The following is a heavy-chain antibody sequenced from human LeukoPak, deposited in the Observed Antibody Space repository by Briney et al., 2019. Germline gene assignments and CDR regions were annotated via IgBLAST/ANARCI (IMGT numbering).Heavy chain of an antibody. D-gene: IGHD1-26*01. Sequence: PSQTLSLTCTVSGGSISSGGYYWSWIRQHPGKGLEWIGYIYYSGSTYYNPSLESRVTISVDTSKNQFSPKLSSVTAADTAVYYCARDHPVGANGFDPWGQGTLVTVSS. J-gene: IGHJ5*02. V-gene: IGHV4-31*03. CDR3: ARDHPVGANGFDP. CDR1: GGSISSGGYY. CDR2: IYYSGST.